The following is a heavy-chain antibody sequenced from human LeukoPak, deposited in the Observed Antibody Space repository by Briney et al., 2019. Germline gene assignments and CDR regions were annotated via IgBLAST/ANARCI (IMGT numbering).Heavy chain of an antibody. CDR1: GFTFSSYA. CDR3: AKSSYCSSTSCYGYYYYYYVDV. J-gene: IGHJ6*03. V-gene: IGHV3-23*01. D-gene: IGHD2-2*01. Sequence: GGSLRLSCAASGFTFSSYAMSWVRQAPGKGLEWVSAISGSGGSTYYADSVKGRFTISRDNSKNTLYLQMNSLRAEDTAVYYCAKSSYCSSTSCYGYYYYYYVDVWGKGTTVTVSS. CDR2: ISGSGGST.